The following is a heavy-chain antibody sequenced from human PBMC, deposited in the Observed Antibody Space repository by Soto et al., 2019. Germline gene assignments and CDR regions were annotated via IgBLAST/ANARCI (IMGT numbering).Heavy chain of an antibody. V-gene: IGHV4-34*01. CDR1: SLSFSGYY. D-gene: IGHD6-25*01. CDR2: ISQSGNT. Sequence: SGTLCLTCAVYSLSFSGYYWSWIRQPPGKGLEWIGEISQSGNTNYSPSLKSRVSISIDKSKKQFSLNLASVSAADTAVYYCARAPKVSGYYKTRNDFWGQGTLVTVSS. J-gene: IGHJ4*02. CDR3: ARAPKVSGYYKTRNDF.